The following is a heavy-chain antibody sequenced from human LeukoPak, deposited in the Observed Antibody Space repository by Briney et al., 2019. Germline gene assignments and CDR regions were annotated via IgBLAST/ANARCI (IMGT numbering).Heavy chain of an antibody. CDR2: ISGSGTRT. Sequence: GGSLRLSCAASGFTFSSYVMSWVRQAPGKGLEWVSGISGSGTRTYYADSVKGRFTISRDNSKNTLFLQMNSLRADDTAVYYCAKKGIAAADSFDYWGQGTLVTVSS. V-gene: IGHV3-23*01. CDR1: GFTFSSYV. D-gene: IGHD6-13*01. J-gene: IGHJ4*02. CDR3: AKKGIAAADSFDY.